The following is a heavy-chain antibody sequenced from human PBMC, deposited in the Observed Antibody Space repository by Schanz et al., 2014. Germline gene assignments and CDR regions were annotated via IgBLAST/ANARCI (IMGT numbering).Heavy chain of an antibody. CDR1: GFTFTGHW. CDR3: VRIYSCYSGGYLDY. D-gene: IGHD5-12*01. CDR2: IKHDGGEK. V-gene: IGHV3-7*01. Sequence: DVQLVESGGGLVQPGGSLRLSCAASGFTFTGHWMSWVRQAPGKGLEWVANIKHDGGEKYYVDSLKGRFTISGDNAKTSLYLQMSSLRAEDTAVYYCVRIYSCYSGGYLDYWGQGTLVTVSS. J-gene: IGHJ4*02.